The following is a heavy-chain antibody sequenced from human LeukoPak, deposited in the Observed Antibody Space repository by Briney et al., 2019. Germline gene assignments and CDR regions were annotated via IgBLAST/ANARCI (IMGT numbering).Heavy chain of an antibody. V-gene: IGHV3-23*01. CDR1: GFSFSSYA. Sequence: GGSLRLSCAASGFSFSSYAMSWVRQAPGKGLDWVSEIRGSGGSTYYADSVKGRFTISRDNPKNTLSLQMNSLRAEDTAVYYCAKGSAYADFWGQGTLATVSS. J-gene: IGHJ4*02. CDR3: AKGSAYADF. D-gene: IGHD3-3*01. CDR2: IRGSGGST.